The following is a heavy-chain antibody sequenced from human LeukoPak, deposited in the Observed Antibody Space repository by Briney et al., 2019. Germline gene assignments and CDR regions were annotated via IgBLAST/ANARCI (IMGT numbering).Heavy chain of an antibody. V-gene: IGHV1-2*02. J-gene: IGHJ6*02. CDR3: ARGVYRGAYYCDGKDV. Sequence: RASVKLSCKASGYXFTSYYMHWVRQAPGQGLEWMGWINPSSGGKNYAQKFQGRVTMTRDTSISTAYMELRRLRSDDTAMYYCARGVYRGAYYCDGKDVWGQGTRVTVS. CDR2: INPSSGGK. CDR1: GYXFTSYY. D-gene: IGHD3-16*02.